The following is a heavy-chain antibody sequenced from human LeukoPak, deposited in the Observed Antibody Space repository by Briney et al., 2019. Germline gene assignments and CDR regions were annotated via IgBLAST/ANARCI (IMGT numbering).Heavy chain of an antibody. D-gene: IGHD6-13*01. J-gene: IGHJ4*02. CDR1: GYTFTSYG. V-gene: IGHV1-18*01. Sequence: ASVKVSCKASGYTFTSYGISWVRQAPGQGLEWMGWISAYNGNTNYAQKLQGRITMTTDTSTSTAYMELRSLRSDDTAVYYCARDPSWRSSWYHHYVYWGQGTLVTVSS. CDR3: ARDPSWRSSWYHHYVY. CDR2: ISAYNGNT.